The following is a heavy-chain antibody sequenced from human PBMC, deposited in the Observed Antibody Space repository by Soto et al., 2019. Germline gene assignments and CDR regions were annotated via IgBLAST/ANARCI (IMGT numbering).Heavy chain of an antibody. D-gene: IGHD6-13*01. CDR2: ISGSSSNI. Sequence: GGSLRLSCAVSGFTFSDYWMSWVRQAPGKGLEWVSYISGSSSNIYYADSVKGRLTISRDNSKNTLYLQMDSLRDEDTAVYYCAKRFGSTWYQFDYWGQGTLVTVSS. J-gene: IGHJ4*02. V-gene: IGHV3-48*02. CDR3: AKRFGSTWYQFDY. CDR1: GFTFSDYW.